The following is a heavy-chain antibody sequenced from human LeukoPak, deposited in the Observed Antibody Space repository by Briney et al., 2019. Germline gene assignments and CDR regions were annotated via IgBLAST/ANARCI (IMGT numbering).Heavy chain of an antibody. V-gene: IGHV1-24*01. CDR1: GGTFSSYA. J-gene: IGHJ4*02. D-gene: IGHD6-19*01. CDR2: FDPEDGET. CDR3: ATDASPRIAVAGTLGY. Sequence: GASVKVSCKASGGTFSSYAISWVRQAPGKGLEWMGGFDPEDGETIYAQKFQGRVTMTEDTSTDTAYMELSSLRSEDTAVYYCATDASPRIAVAGTLGYWGQGTLVTVSS.